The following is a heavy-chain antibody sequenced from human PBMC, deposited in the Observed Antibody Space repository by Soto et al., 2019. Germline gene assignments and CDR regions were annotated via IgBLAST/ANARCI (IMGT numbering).Heavy chain of an antibody. V-gene: IGHV1-69*13. D-gene: IGHD6-19*01. CDR1: GGTFSSYA. J-gene: IGHJ4*02. CDR3: ARDPNIAVAGRVRYFDY. CDR2: IIPIFGTA. Sequence: GASVKVSCKASGGTFSSYAISWVRQAPGQGLEWMGGIIPIFGTANYAQKFQGRVTITADESTSTAYMELSSLRSEDTAVYYCARDPNIAVAGRVRYFDYWGQGTLVTVSS.